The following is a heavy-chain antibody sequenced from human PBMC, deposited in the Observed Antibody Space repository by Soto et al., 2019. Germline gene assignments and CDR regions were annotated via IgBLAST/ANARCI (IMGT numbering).Heavy chain of an antibody. J-gene: IGHJ4*02. CDR3: ARRGSGSYYDC. CDR2: ISGSGDST. CDR1: GFTFSSYV. D-gene: IGHD1-26*01. V-gene: IGHV3-23*01. Sequence: EVQLLESGGGLVQPGGSLRLSCAASGFTFSSYVMRWVRQAPGKGLEWVSAISGSGDSTYYADSVKGRFTISRDNSKNTLYLQMNSLRAEDTAIYYCARRGSGSYYDCWGQGTLVTVSS.